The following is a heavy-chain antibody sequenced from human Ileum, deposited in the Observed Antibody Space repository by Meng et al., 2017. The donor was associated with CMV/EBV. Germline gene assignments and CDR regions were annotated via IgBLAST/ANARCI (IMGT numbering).Heavy chain of an antibody. D-gene: IGHD6-19*01. CDR1: FTFSGSA. Sequence: FTFSGSAMHWVRQASGKGLEWVGRIRSKANSYATAYAASVKGRFTISRDDSKNTAYLQMNSLKTEDTAVYYCRVANAAVAGTRWYFDLWGRGTLVTVSS. J-gene: IGHJ2*01. V-gene: IGHV3-73*01. CDR2: IRSKANSYAT. CDR3: RVANAAVAGTRWYFDL.